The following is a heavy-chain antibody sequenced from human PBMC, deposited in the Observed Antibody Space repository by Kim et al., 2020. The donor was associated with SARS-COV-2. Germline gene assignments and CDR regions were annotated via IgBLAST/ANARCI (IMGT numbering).Heavy chain of an antibody. J-gene: IGHJ4*02. CDR1: GFTFSSYW. CDR3: ARRGPRWYSGSYSDY. V-gene: IGHV3-7*01. D-gene: IGHD1-26*01. Sequence: GGSLRLSCAASGFTFSSYWMSWVRQAPGKGLEWVANIKQDGREKYYVDSVKGRFTISRDNAKNSLYLQMNSLRAEDTAVYYCARRGPRWYSGSYSDYWGQGTLVTVSS. CDR2: IKQDGREK.